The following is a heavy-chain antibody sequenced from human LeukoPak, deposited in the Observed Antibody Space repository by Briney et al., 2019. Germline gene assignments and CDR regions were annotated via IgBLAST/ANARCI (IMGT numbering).Heavy chain of an antibody. D-gene: IGHD1-20*01. CDR2: IYSGGST. Sequence: PGGSLRLSRAASGFTVSSNYMSWVRQAPGKGLEWVSVIYSGGSTYYADSVKGRFTISRDNSKNTLYLQMSSLRAEDTAVYYCVKVGITNAAFDYWGQGTLVTVSS. J-gene: IGHJ4*02. CDR3: VKVGITNAAFDY. CDR1: GFTVSSNY. V-gene: IGHV3-53*05.